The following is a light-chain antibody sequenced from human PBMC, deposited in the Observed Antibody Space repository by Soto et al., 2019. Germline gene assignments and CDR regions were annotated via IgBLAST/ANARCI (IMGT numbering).Light chain of an antibody. V-gene: IGKV1-9*01. CDR3: QQLNSDWYA. CDR1: QGISTY. J-gene: IGKJ2*01. CDR2: GAS. Sequence: DIQLTQSPSFLSASVGDRVTITCRASQGISTYLAWYLQRPGKDPKLLIYGASTLHSGHPSRFSGSGSGTESILTIIRLQPEDFGNSYFQQLNSDWYAFRQGTKLEIK.